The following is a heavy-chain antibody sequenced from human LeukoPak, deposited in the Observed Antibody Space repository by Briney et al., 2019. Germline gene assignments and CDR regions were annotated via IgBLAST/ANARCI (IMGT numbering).Heavy chain of an antibody. Sequence: GGSLRLSCAASGFTFSSYAMSWVRQAPGKGLEWVSAISGSGGSTYYADSVKGRFTISRDNSKNTLYLQMNSLRAEDTAVYYCARGSGYCTNGVCPEDFDYWGQGTLVTVSS. CDR3: ARGSGYCTNGVCPEDFDY. J-gene: IGHJ4*02. D-gene: IGHD2-8*01. V-gene: IGHV3-23*01. CDR1: GFTFSSYA. CDR2: ISGSGGST.